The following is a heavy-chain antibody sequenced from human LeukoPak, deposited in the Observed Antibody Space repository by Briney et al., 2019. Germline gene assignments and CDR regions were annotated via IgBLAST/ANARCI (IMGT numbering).Heavy chain of an antibody. V-gene: IGHV3-48*01. D-gene: IGHD3-10*01. J-gene: IGHJ3*02. CDR2: ISSSSSTI. Sequence: GGSLRLSCAASRFTFSSYGMNWVRQAPGKGLEWVSYISSSSSTIYYADSVKGRFTISRDNAKNSLYLQMHSLRADDTAVYYCARDTYGSDDAFDIWGQGTTVTVSS. CDR3: ARDTYGSDDAFDI. CDR1: RFTFSSYG.